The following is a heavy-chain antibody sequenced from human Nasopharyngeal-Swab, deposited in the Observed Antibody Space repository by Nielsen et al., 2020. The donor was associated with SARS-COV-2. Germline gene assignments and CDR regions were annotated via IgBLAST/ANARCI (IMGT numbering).Heavy chain of an antibody. V-gene: IGHV3-7*01. CDR3: GRDHHTYYDFWSGYYTTDSDWYLDL. CDR2: IKKDGSEK. CDR1: EFTFSSYW. D-gene: IGHD3-3*01. Sequence: GESLKISCAASEFTFSSYWMSWVRQAPGRGLEWVANIKKDGSEKYYVDSVKGRFTITRDNAKKSLYLQMNSLRADDTAVYYCGRDHHTYYDFWSGYYTTDSDWYLDLWGRGTLVTVSS. J-gene: IGHJ2*01.